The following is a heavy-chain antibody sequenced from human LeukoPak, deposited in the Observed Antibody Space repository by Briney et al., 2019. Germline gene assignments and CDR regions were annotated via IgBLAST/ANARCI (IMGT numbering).Heavy chain of an antibody. Sequence: PSETLSLTCTVSGGSISSYYWNWIRQPAGKGLEWIGRIYSSGSTDYNPSLKSRVTMSVDTSKNQFSLNLSSATAADSAVYYCARARGRLLLIDYWGQGTLVTVSS. V-gene: IGHV4-4*07. CDR3: ARARGRLLLIDY. D-gene: IGHD2-15*01. CDR2: IYSSGST. J-gene: IGHJ4*02. CDR1: GGSISSYY.